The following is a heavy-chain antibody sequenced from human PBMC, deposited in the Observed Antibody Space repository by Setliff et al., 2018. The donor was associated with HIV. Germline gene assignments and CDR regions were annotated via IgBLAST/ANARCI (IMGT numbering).Heavy chain of an antibody. Sequence: GGSLRLSSVASGFTFSSHWMSWVRQAQGKGLEWVANINQDGSEKNYLDSVKGLFAISKDFAKRSVYLQMDNLRAEDTATYYCARGLWLGTFDLWGQGTLVTVSS. D-gene: IGHD6-19*01. CDR3: ARGLWLGTFDL. CDR1: GFTFSSHW. CDR2: INQDGSEK. J-gene: IGHJ5*02. V-gene: IGHV3-7*03.